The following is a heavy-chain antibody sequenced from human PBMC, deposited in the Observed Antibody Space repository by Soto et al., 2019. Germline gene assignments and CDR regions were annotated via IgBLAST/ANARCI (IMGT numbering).Heavy chain of an antibody. J-gene: IGHJ6*02. V-gene: IGHV3-30-3*01. CDR3: ARADGVAYYYGMDV. D-gene: IGHD3-3*01. Sequence: GGSLRLSCAASGFTFSHYAMHWVRQAPGKGLEWVAVISYDGSNKFYADSMKGRFTISRYNPKNTLYLQMNSLRAEDTAVYYCARADGVAYYYGMDVWGQGTTVTVS. CDR1: GFTFSHYA. CDR2: ISYDGSNK.